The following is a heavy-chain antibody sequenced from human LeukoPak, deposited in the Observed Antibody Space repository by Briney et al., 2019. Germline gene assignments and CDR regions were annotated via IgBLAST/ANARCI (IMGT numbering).Heavy chain of an antibody. Sequence: GGSLRLSCAASGFTFSSYAMSRVRQAPGKGLEWVSAISGSGGSTYYADSVKGRSTISRDNSKNTLYLQMNSLRAEDTAVYYCAKKVDGRFEFDYWGQGTLVTVSS. CDR2: ISGSGGST. V-gene: IGHV3-23*01. CDR1: GFTFSSYA. CDR3: AKKVDGRFEFDY. D-gene: IGHD1-26*01. J-gene: IGHJ4*02.